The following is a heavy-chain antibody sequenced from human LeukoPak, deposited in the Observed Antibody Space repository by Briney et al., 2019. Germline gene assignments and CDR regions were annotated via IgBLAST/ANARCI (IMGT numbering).Heavy chain of an antibody. CDR2: ISGSGGTI. V-gene: IGHV3-23*01. Sequence: GGSLRLSCAASGFTFSSYAMSWVRQAPGKGLEWVSAISGSGGTIYYADSVKGRFTISRDNAKNSLYLQMNSLRAEDTAVYYCARTGGGYCSSTSCPKRKDYYYYYMDVRGKGTTVTVSS. D-gene: IGHD2-2*03. J-gene: IGHJ6*03. CDR1: GFTFSSYA. CDR3: ARTGGGYCSSTSCPKRKDYYYYYMDV.